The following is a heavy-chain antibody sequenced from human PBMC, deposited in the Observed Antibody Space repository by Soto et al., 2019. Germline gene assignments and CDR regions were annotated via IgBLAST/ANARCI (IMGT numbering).Heavy chain of an antibody. V-gene: IGHV4-59*01. CDR2: IYYSGST. Sequence: SETLSLTCTVSGDSISNYYWSWIRQPPGKGLEWIAYIYYSGSTDYNPSLKSRVTISVDTSNNHFSLKLSSVTAADTAIYYCARESRYSGWFHPWGQGTLVTVSS. CDR3: ARESRYSGWFHP. D-gene: IGHD4-4*01. J-gene: IGHJ5*02. CDR1: GDSISNYY.